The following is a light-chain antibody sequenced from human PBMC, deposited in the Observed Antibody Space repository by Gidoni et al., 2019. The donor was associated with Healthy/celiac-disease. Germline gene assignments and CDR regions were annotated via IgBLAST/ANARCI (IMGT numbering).Light chain of an antibody. Sequence: ELFLTHSPATLSLSPGERATLSCRASQSVSSYLAWYQQKPGQAPGLLIYDASNRATGIPARFSGSGSGTDFTLTISSLEPEDFAVYYCQQRSNWPPWTFGQGTKVEIK. CDR3: QQRSNWPPWT. CDR1: QSVSSY. CDR2: DAS. J-gene: IGKJ1*01. V-gene: IGKV3-11*01.